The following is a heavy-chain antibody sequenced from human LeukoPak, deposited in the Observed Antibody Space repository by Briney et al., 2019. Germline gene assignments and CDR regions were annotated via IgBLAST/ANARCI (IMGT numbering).Heavy chain of an antibody. D-gene: IGHD1-1*01. CDR2: IYYSGST. Sequence: SETLSLTCTVSGGSISSGDYYWSWIRQPPGKGLEWIGYIYYSGSTYYNPSLKSRVTISVDTSKNQFSLKLSSVTAADTAAYYCARVVYTTGGSFPFDYWGQGTLVTVSS. CDR3: ARVVYTTGGSFPFDY. CDR1: GGSISSGDYY. V-gene: IGHV4-30-4*08. J-gene: IGHJ4*02.